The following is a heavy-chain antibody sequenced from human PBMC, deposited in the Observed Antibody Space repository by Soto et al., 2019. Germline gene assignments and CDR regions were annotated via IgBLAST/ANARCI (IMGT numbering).Heavy chain of an antibody. Sequence: GGSLRLSCAASGFTFSSYGMHWVRQAPGKGLEWVAVISYDGSNKYYADSVKGRFTISRDNSKNTLYLQMNSLRAEDTAVYYCAKDWPLYCSSTSCYGYFDYWGQGTLVTVSS. V-gene: IGHV3-30*18. D-gene: IGHD2-2*01. CDR3: AKDWPLYCSSTSCYGYFDY. J-gene: IGHJ4*02. CDR2: ISYDGSNK. CDR1: GFTFSSYG.